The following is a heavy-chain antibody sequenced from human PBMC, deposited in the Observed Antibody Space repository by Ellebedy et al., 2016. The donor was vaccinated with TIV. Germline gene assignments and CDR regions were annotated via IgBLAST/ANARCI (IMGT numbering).Heavy chain of an antibody. CDR2: TVPSGGST. CDR3: ARRSSAYALDY. CDR1: GYTFSSNY. V-gene: IGHV1-46*01. D-gene: IGHD5-12*01. J-gene: IGHJ4*02. Sequence: AASVKVSCKASGYTFSSNYMHWVRQAPGQGLEWMGITVPSGGSTNYAQKYQGRVTMTRDTSTSTVYMELSSLRSEDTAVYYCARRSSAYALDYWGQGTLVTVSS.